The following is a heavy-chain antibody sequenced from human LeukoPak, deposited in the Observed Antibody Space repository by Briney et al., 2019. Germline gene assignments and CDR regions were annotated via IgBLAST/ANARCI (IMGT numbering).Heavy chain of an antibody. CDR2: IWYDGSNK. J-gene: IGHJ4*02. CDR3: ARGRVGAYSSGDHIGDY. D-gene: IGHD6-19*01. V-gene: IGHV3-33*01. CDR1: GFTFSSYG. Sequence: GGSLRLSCAASGFTFSSYGMHWVRQTPGQGLEWVAVIWYDGSNKYYADSVKGRFTISRDNSKNTLYLQMNSLRAEDTAVYYCARGRVGAYSSGDHIGDYWGQGALVTVSS.